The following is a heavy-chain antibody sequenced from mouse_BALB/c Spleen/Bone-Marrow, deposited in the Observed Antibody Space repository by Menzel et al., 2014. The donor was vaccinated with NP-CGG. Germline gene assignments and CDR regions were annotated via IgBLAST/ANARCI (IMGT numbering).Heavy chain of an antibody. CDR1: GFTFSDYY. CDR2: ISDGGSYT. J-gene: IGHJ2*01. V-gene: IGHV5-4*02. D-gene: IGHD1-1*01. CDR3: ARDYYSSSYPFDY. Sequence: EVMLVESGGGLVKPGGSLKLSCAASGFTFSDYYMYWVRQTPEKRLEWVATISDGGSYTYYPDSVKGRFTISRDNAKNNLYLQMSSLKSEDTAMYYCARDYYSSSYPFDYWGQGTTLTVSS.